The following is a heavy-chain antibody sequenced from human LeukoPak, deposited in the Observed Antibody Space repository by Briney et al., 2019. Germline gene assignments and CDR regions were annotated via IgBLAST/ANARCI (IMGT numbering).Heavy chain of an antibody. Sequence: GRSLRLSCAASGFTFSSYGMHWVRKAPGKGLEWVAVISYDGSNKYYADSVKGRFTISRDNSKNTLYLQMNSLRAEDTAVYYCAKDFTIFGEPYGMDVWGQGTTVTVSS. CDR1: GFTFSSYG. J-gene: IGHJ6*02. CDR2: ISYDGSNK. CDR3: AKDFTIFGEPYGMDV. V-gene: IGHV3-30*18. D-gene: IGHD3-3*01.